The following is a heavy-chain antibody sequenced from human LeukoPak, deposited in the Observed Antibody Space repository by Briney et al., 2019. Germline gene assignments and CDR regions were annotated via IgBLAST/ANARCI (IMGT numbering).Heavy chain of an antibody. CDR2: IKSDGSSI. Sequence: PGGSLRLSCAASGFTFSSFWMHWVRQAPGKGLVWVSRIKSDGSSITYADSVKGRFTISRDNAKNTLYLQMNSLRAGDTAVYYCARGQSVLGPFTRYYYGMDVWGQGTTVTVSS. V-gene: IGHV3-74*01. CDR1: GFTFSSFW. D-gene: IGHD4/OR15-4a*01. J-gene: IGHJ6*02. CDR3: ARGQSVLGPFTRYYYGMDV.